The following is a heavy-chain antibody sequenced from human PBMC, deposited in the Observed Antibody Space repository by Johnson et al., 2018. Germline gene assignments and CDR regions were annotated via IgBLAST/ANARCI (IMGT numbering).Heavy chain of an antibody. J-gene: IGHJ6*02. Sequence: VQLVESGGGLVQPGGSLRLSCAASGFTFSSYSMNWVRQAPGKGLEWVSYISSSSSYIDYADPVKGRFTISRDNAKNSLYLQMNSLRAEDTALYYCAREDGYFYGMDVWGPGTTVTVSS. V-gene: IGHV3-21*05. CDR3: AREDGYFYGMDV. CDR1: GFTFSSYS. D-gene: IGHD5-24*01. CDR2: ISSSSSYI.